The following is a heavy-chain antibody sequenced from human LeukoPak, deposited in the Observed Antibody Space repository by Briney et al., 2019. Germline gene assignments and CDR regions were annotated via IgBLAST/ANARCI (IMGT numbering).Heavy chain of an antibody. Sequence: ASVKVSCKASGYTFTGYYMHWVRQAPGQGLEWMGWINPNSGGTNYAQKFQGRVTMTRDMSISTAYMELSRLRSDDTAVYYCARDGGRYSSGWLGHDYWGQGTLVTVSS. V-gene: IGHV1-2*02. D-gene: IGHD6-19*01. CDR3: ARDGGRYSSGWLGHDY. CDR2: INPNSGGT. CDR1: GYTFTGYY. J-gene: IGHJ4*02.